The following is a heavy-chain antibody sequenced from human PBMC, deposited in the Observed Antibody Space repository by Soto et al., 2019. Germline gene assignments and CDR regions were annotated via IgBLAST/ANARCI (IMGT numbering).Heavy chain of an antibody. V-gene: IGHV1-69*01. D-gene: IGHD3-3*01. J-gene: IGHJ4*02. CDR3: ARDHDFWSCHSLPYLDY. CDR1: GGTFSSYA. CDR2: IIPIFGTA. Sequence: QVQLVQSGAEVKKPGSSVKVSCKASGGTFSSYAISWLRQAPGQGLEWMGGIIPIFGTANYAQKFQGRVTITADESTSTAYVELSSLRSEDTAVYYCARDHDFWSCHSLPYLDYWGQGTLVTVSS.